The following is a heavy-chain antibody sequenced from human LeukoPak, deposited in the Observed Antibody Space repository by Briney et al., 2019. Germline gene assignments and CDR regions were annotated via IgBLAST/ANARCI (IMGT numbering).Heavy chain of an antibody. D-gene: IGHD6-13*01. V-gene: IGHV3-73*01. Sequence: GGSLRLSCAASGFTFSDSAIHWVRQASGXGREWVGHIKTKTNSYATAYAAPVKGRFTTSRDDAKTTAYLQMNSLKSEDTAVYYCTIEYSSSWYLDYWGQGTLVTVSS. CDR2: IKTKTNSYAT. CDR3: TIEYSSSWYLDY. CDR1: GFTFSDSA. J-gene: IGHJ4*02.